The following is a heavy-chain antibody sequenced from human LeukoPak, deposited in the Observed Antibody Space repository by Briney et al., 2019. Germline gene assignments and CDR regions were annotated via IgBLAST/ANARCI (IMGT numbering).Heavy chain of an antibody. CDR1: GFTFSSYS. J-gene: IGHJ3*02. V-gene: IGHV3-21*04. CDR3: ARHHYQLLLDAFDI. Sequence: GGSLRLSCAASGFTFSSYSMNWVRQAPGKGLEWVSSISGSSYYIYYADSVKGRFTISRDNSKNTLYLQMNSLRAEDTAVYYCARHHYQLLLDAFDIWGQGTMVTVSS. D-gene: IGHD2-2*01. CDR2: ISGSSYYI.